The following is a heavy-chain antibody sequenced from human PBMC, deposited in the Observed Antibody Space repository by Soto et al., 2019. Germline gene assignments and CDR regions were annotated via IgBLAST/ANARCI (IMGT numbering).Heavy chain of an antibody. CDR3: ARADYYYRDY. J-gene: IGHJ4*02. V-gene: IGHV1-3*01. Sequence: QVQLVQSGAEVKKPGASVKVSCKASGYTFTSYAMPWVRQAPGQRLEWMGWINAGNGNTKYSHKFQGRVTITRDTSASTAYMELSSLRSEDTAVYYFARADYYYRDYWGQGNLVTVYS. D-gene: IGHD2-21*01. CDR2: INAGNGNT. CDR1: GYTFTSYA.